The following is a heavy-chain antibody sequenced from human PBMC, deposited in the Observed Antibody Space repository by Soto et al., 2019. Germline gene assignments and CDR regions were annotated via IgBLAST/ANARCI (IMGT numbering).Heavy chain of an antibody. V-gene: IGHV1-3*01. CDR1: GYTFTNYA. Sequence: QVQLVQSGAEVKKPGASVKVSCKSSGYTFTNYAIYWVRQAPGQRPEWMGWITAGKGDTEYSQKFQDRVAFSRDTPATPAYLVLSPLKSDDTAVYYWARGGVGVTGYGMDVWGQGTTVIVS. CDR2: ITAGKGDT. D-gene: IGHD1-20*01. J-gene: IGHJ6*02. CDR3: ARGGVGVTGYGMDV.